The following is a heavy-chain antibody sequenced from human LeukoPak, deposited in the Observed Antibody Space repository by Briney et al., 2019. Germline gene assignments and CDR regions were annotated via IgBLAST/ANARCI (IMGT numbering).Heavy chain of an antibody. V-gene: IGHV1-18*01. D-gene: IGHD1-26*01. J-gene: IGHJ4*02. CDR1: GYTFTNYG. CDR2: IKGYNGDT. Sequence: APVNVSYKASGYTFTNYGISWVRQAPGQGLEGMGWIKGYNGDTNYAQKFQGKVTMTTDTSTSTAYMELRSLRSDDTAVYYCAREGGIVGALDYWGQGTLVTVSS. CDR3: AREGGIVGALDY.